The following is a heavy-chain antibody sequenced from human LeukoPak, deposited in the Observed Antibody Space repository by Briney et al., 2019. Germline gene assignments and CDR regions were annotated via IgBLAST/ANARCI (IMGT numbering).Heavy chain of an antibody. J-gene: IGHJ4*02. CDR3: AKVEPQYSSSWYGDY. D-gene: IGHD6-13*01. CDR1: AFTFSNYA. CDR2: ISGSGYST. Sequence: PGGSLRLSCAASAFTFSNYALSWVRQAPGKGLEWVSAISGSGYSTYYADSVKGRFTISRDNSKNTLYLQMNSLRAEDTAVYYCAKVEPQYSSSWYGDYWGQGTLVTVSS. V-gene: IGHV3-23*01.